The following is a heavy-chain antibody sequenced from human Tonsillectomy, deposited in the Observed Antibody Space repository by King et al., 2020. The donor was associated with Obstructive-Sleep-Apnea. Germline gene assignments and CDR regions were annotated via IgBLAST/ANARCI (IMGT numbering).Heavy chain of an antibody. CDR2: IYYSGST. CDR1: GGSISSGDYY. V-gene: IGHV4-31*03. CDR3: ARGNSYGYFDY. Sequence: VQLQESGPGLVKPSQTLSLTCTVSGGSISSGDYYWTWIRQHPGKGLEWNGYIYYSGSTYYNPSLQSRLAISVDTSKNQFSLKLNSVTAADTAVYFCARGNSYGYFDYWGQGTLVTVSS. D-gene: IGHD5-18*01. J-gene: IGHJ4*02.